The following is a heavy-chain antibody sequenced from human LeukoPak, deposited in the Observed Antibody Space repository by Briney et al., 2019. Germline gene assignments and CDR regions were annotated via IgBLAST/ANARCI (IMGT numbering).Heavy chain of an antibody. CDR2: ISSSSSYI. CDR3: ARYYYDSSDAFDI. D-gene: IGHD3-22*01. J-gene: IGHJ3*02. Sequence: GGSLRLSCAASGFTFSSYSMNWVRQAPGKGLEWVSSISSSSSYIYYADSVKGRFTISRDNAKNSLYLQMNSLRAEDTAVYCCARYYYDSSDAFDIWGQGTMVTVSS. V-gene: IGHV3-21*01. CDR1: GFTFSSYS.